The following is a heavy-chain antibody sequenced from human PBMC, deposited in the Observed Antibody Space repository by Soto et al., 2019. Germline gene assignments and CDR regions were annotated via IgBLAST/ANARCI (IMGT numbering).Heavy chain of an antibody. J-gene: IGHJ4*02. Sequence: PWGSLRLSCAASGFTFITYSMNFFRHSPLKGLEWVSSISGSGNYTHYADFLRGRFTISRDNAKTSLYLQMNSLRAEDTAVYYCAREGINNYNEYYFDSWGQGTVVTVSS. D-gene: IGHD4-4*01. V-gene: IGHV3-21*01. CDR1: GFTFITYS. CDR2: ISGSGNYT. CDR3: AREGINNYNEYYFDS.